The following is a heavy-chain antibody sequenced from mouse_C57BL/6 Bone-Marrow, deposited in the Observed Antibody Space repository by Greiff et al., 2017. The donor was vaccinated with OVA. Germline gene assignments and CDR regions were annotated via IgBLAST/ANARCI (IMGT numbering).Heavy chain of an antibody. D-gene: IGHD1-1*01. V-gene: IGHV8-8*01. J-gene: IGHJ4*01. CDR2: IWWDDDK. Sequence: QVTLKVSGPGILQPSQTLSLTCSFSGFSLSTFGMGVGWIRQPSGKGLEWLANIWWDDDKYYNPALKSRLTISKDTSKNQVFLKIANVDTADTATYYCARMDYYGSSYYAMDYWGQGTSVTVSS. CDR3: ARMDYYGSSYYAMDY. CDR1: GFSLSTFGMG.